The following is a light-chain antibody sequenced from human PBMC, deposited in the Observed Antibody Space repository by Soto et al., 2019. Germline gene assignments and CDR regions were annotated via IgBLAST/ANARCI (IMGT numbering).Light chain of an antibody. CDR3: QQSYSTLWT. CDR1: QSISSY. J-gene: IGKJ1*01. Sequence: DIQMTQSPSSLSASVGDSVTITCRASQSISSYLNWYQQKPGKAPKLLIYAASSLQSGVPSRFSGSGSGTDFTLTISSLQPEDFATYYCQQSYSTLWTFGQGTQVEIK. V-gene: IGKV1-39*01. CDR2: AAS.